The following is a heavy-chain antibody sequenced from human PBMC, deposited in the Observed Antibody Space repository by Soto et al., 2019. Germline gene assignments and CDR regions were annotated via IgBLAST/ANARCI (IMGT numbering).Heavy chain of an antibody. Sequence: GESLKISCKGSGYSFTSYWIGWVRQMPGKGLEWMGIIYPGDSDTRYSPSFQGQVTISADKSISTAYLQWSSLKASDTAMYYCARLSSYYDFWSGYYADYWGQGTLVTVSS. V-gene: IGHV5-51*01. D-gene: IGHD3-3*01. CDR2: IYPGDSDT. J-gene: IGHJ4*02. CDR1: GYSFTSYW. CDR3: ARLSSYYDFWSGYYADY.